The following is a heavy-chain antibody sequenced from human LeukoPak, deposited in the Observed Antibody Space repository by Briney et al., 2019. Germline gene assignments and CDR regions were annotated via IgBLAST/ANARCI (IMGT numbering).Heavy chain of an antibody. CDR1: GFTFTSYA. D-gene: IGHD6-13*01. V-gene: IGHV3-64*04. CDR2: INSNWGTT. Sequence: GGSLRLSCSASGFTFTSYAMHWVRQAPGKGLEFVSGINSNWGTTDYADSVKGRFTISRDNSKNTLYLQMNSLRAEDTAVYYCARATRRAASPTYFDYWGQGTLVTVSS. J-gene: IGHJ4*02. CDR3: ARATRRAASPTYFDY.